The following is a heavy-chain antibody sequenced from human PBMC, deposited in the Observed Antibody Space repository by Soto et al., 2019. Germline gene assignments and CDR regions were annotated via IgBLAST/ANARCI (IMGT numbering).Heavy chain of an antibody. J-gene: IGHJ6*02. Sequence: GGSLRLSCAASGFTFSSYAMSWVRQAPGKGLEWVSAISGSGGSTYYADSVKGRFTISRDNSKNTLYLQMNSLKTEDTAVYYCTSTSSGFGEPRYYYYGMDVWGQGTTVTVSS. CDR3: TSTSSGFGEPRYYYYGMDV. CDR1: GFTFSSYA. D-gene: IGHD3-10*01. V-gene: IGHV3-23*01. CDR2: ISGSGGST.